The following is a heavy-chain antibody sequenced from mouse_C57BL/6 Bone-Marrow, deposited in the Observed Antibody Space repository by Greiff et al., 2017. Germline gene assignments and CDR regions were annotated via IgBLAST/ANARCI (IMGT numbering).Heavy chain of an antibody. CDR2: IYPGDGDT. CDR1: GYAFSSSW. V-gene: IGHV1-82*01. CDR3: ARGGIYYGYDGFAY. Sequence: QVQLQQSGPELVKPGASVKISCKASGYAFSSSWMNWVKQRPGKGLEWIGRIYPGDGDTNYNGKFKGKATLTADKSSCTAYMQHSSLTSEDSAVYFCARGGIYYGYDGFAYWGQGTLVTVAA. J-gene: IGHJ3*01. D-gene: IGHD2-2*01.